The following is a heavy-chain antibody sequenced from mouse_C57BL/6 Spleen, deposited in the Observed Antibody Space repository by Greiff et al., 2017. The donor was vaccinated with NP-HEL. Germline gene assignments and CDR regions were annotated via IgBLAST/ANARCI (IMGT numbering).Heavy chain of an antibody. J-gene: IGHJ3*01. V-gene: IGHV1-85*01. CDR2: IYPSDGST. CDR1: GYTFTSYA. D-gene: IGHD3-2*02. CDR3: ARDSSGYLAY. Sequence: VQLQQSGPELVKPGASVKLSCKASGYTFTSYAINWVKQRPGQGLEWLGWIYPSDGSTKYNEKFKGKATWTVDTSSSTAYMELHSLTSEDSAVYFCARDSSGYLAYWGQGTLVTVSA.